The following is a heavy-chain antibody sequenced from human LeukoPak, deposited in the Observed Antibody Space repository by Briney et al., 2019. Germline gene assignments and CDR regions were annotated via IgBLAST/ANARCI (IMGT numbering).Heavy chain of an antibody. J-gene: IGHJ6*02. CDR3: ARDLRYCSSTSCYDYYGMDV. CDR2: ISSSGSTT. CDR1: GFTFSSYE. Sequence: GGSLRLSCAASGFTFSSYEMNWVRQAPGKGLEWVSYISSSGSTTYYADSVKGRFTISRDNAKNSLYLQMNSLRAEDTAVYYCARDLRYCSSTSCYDYYGMDVWGQGTTVTVSS. D-gene: IGHD2-2*01. V-gene: IGHV3-48*03.